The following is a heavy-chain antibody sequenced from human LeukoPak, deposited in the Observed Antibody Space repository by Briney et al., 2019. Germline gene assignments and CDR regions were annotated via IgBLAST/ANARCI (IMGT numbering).Heavy chain of an antibody. CDR3: ASTPYLHTPSPLRKDIVATVHYYYYMDV. Sequence: KSGGSLRLSCAASGFTFSSYSMNWVRQAPGKGLEWVSSISSSSSYIYYADSVKGRFTISRDNAKNSLYLQMNSLRAEDTAVYYCASTPYLHTPSPLRKDIVATVHYYYYMDVWGKGTTVTVSS. CDR2: ISSSSSYI. CDR1: GFTFSSYS. J-gene: IGHJ6*03. D-gene: IGHD5-12*01. V-gene: IGHV3-21*01.